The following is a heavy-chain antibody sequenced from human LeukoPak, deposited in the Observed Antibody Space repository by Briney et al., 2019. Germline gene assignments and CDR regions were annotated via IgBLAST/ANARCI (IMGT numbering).Heavy chain of an antibody. CDR2: LFHSGTR. Sequence: SETLSLTCTVSGGSTSSYYWSWIRQPPGKGLEWIGYLFHSGTRRYNPSLKSRVTISADTTKNQFFLSLNSTTAADTAVYYCARRRGWKQQVVYFDYWGQGTLATVSS. V-gene: IGHV4-59*08. CDR1: GGSTSSYY. J-gene: IGHJ4*02. D-gene: IGHD6-13*01. CDR3: ARRRGWKQQVVYFDY.